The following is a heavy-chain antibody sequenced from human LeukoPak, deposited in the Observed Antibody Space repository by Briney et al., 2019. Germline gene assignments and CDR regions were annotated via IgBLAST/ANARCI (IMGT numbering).Heavy chain of an antibody. D-gene: IGHD4-11*01. CDR3: ARFGSGDYSNFLVNYYYYMDV. CDR2: ISAYNGNT. CDR1: GYTFTSYG. V-gene: IGHV1-18*04. J-gene: IGHJ6*03. Sequence: ASVTVSCKASGYTFTSYGISWVRQAPGQGLEWMGWISAYNGNTNYAQKLQGRVTMTTDTSTSTAYMELRSLRSDDTAVYYCARFGSGDYSNFLVNYYYYMDVWGKGTTVTVSS.